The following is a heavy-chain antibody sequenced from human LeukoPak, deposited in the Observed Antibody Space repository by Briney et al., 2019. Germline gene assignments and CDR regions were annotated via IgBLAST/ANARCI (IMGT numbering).Heavy chain of an antibody. V-gene: IGHV3-9*01. D-gene: IGHD5-12*01. CDR3: VKDRGYDYRYGMDV. Sequence: PGGSLRLSCATSGFTFDDYAMHWVRQAPGKGLEWVSGVSWNSGNIDYADSVKGRFTISRDNAENSLYLQMNSLRAEDTALYYCVKDRGYDYRYGMDVWGQGTTVTVSS. CDR1: GFTFDDYA. J-gene: IGHJ6*02. CDR2: VSWNSGNI.